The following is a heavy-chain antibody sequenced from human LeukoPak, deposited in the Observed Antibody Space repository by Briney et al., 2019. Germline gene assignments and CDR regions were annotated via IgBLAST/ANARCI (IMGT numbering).Heavy chain of an antibody. CDR3: ARVGIAARPIDY. D-gene: IGHD6-6*01. CDR2: INHSGST. V-gene: IGHV4-34*01. Sequence: PSETLSLTCAVYGGSFSGYYWSWIRQPPGKGLEWIGEINHSGSTNYNPSLKSRVTISVDTSKNQFSLKLSSVTAADTAVYYCARVGIAARPIDYWSQGTLVTVSS. CDR1: GGSFSGYY. J-gene: IGHJ4*02.